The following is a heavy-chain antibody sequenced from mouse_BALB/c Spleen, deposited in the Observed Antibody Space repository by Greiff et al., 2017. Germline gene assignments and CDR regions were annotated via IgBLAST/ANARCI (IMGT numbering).Heavy chain of an antibody. J-gene: IGHJ2*01. CDR1: GYTFTSYW. V-gene: IGHV1-7*01. Sequence: VQLQQSGAELAKPGASVKMSCKASGYTFTSYWMHWVKQRPGQGLEWIGYINPSTGYTEYNQKFKDKATLTADKSSSTAYMQLSSLTSEDSAVYYCARSYYDYGFDYWGQGTTLTVSS. D-gene: IGHD2-4*01. CDR2: INPSTGYT. CDR3: ARSYYDYGFDY.